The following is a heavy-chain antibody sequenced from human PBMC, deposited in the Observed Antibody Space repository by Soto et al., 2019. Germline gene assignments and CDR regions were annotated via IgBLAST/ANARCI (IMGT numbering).Heavy chain of an antibody. V-gene: IGHV3-48*01. D-gene: IGHD6-13*01. CDR1: GFTFSSYS. J-gene: IGHJ1*01. Sequence: GGPLRLSCAASGFTFSSYSMHWVRQAPGKGLEWVSYISSSSSTIYYADSVKGRFTISRDNAKNSLYLQMNSLRAEDTAVYYCARDLGSSWYPEYFQHWGQGTLVTVSS. CDR2: ISSSSSTI. CDR3: ARDLGSSWYPEYFQH.